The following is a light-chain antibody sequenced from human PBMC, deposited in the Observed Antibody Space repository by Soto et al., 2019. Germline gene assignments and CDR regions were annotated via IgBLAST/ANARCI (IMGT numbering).Light chain of an antibody. CDR1: QSISSY. V-gene: IGKV1-39*01. CDR3: QQSSTTRWT. Sequence: DIQMTQSPSSLSASVGDGVTITCRASQSISSYVRWYQQKPGKAPKLLIYAASRLQSGVPSRFSGSRAGTDFSLTINSLQPEDFATYYCQQSSTTRWTCGQGTKVEIK. CDR2: AAS. J-gene: IGKJ1*01.